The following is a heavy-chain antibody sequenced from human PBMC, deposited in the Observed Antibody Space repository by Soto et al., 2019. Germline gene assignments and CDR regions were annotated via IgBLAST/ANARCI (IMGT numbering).Heavy chain of an antibody. V-gene: IGHV4-59*08. CDR3: ESSKLNDCGGDSELSY. CDR1: GVSISSYY. Sequence: QVQLQESGPGLVKPSETLSLTCTVPGVSISSYYWSWIRQSPGKGLEWIGYVYYSGTTIYNPALKSRVTMSVDTSKNQFSLKLSSVTAADTGVYYCESSKLNDCGGDSELSYWGQGTLVTVSS. J-gene: IGHJ4*02. CDR2: VYYSGTT. D-gene: IGHD2-21*02.